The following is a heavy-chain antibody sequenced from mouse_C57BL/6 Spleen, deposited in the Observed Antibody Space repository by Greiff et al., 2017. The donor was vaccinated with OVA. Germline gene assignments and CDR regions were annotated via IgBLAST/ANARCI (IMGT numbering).Heavy chain of an antibody. D-gene: IGHD2-4*01. CDR3: ARLYYDYGDY. J-gene: IGHJ2*01. Sequence: VQLVESGPELVKPGASVTISCKASGYAFSSSWMNWVKQRPGKGLEWIGRIYPGDGDTNCNGKFKGKATLTADKSSSTAYMQLSSLTSEDSAVYFCARLYYDYGDYWGQGTTLTVSS. CDR2: IYPGDGDT. CDR1: GYAFSSSW. V-gene: IGHV1-82*01.